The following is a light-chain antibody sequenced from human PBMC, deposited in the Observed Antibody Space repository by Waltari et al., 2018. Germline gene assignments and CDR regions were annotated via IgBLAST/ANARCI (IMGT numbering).Light chain of an antibody. CDR3: SSYTPSGTLV. V-gene: IGLV2-18*02. CDR1: SSEVGTYNR. Sequence: QSALTQPPSVSGSPGQSVTISCSGTSSEVGTYNRVSWYHQPPGTAPKLIIFDLSSRPSGVPDRFSGSKSGSTASLTISGLQAEDEGDYYCSSYTPSGTLVFGGGTKLTVL. J-gene: IGLJ2*01. CDR2: DLS.